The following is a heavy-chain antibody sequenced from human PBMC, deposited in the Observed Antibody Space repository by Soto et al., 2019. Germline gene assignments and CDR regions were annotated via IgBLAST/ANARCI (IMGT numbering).Heavy chain of an antibody. CDR1: GGSISRDGYY. Sequence: QVPLQESGPGLVKPSQTLSLTCSVSGGSISRDGYYWSWIRQPPGKGLEWIGYIYHTGGTYYRWSLKSRLSISIDTAKNQFSLKLTSVTAADTAVYYCAREGSGGVTIDYWGQGTLGTISS. J-gene: IGHJ4*02. V-gene: IGHV4-31*03. CDR3: AREGSGGVTIDY. CDR2: IYHTGGT. D-gene: IGHD3-3*01.